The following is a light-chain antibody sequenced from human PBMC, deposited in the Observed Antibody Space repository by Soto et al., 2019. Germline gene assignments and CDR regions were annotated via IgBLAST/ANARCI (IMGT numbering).Light chain of an antibody. CDR2: GTS. J-gene: IGKJ1*01. V-gene: IGKV1-5*03. Sequence: DIHMTQSPSTLSASVGDRVTITCRASQSISIWLAWYPQKPGRAPNLLIYGTSSLERGVPSRLSGSGSGTEFTLTISSLPPDDFATYYCQHYNDYSWTFGQGTKVEIK. CDR3: QHYNDYSWT. CDR1: QSISIW.